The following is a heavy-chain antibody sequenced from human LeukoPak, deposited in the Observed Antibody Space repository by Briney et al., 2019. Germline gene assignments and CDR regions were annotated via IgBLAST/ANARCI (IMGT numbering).Heavy chain of an antibody. CDR3: ARHSWPFRAGTTVRGAASWFDP. J-gene: IGHJ5*02. CDR1: VGPIISNTDY. V-gene: IGHV4-39*01. Sequence: SETLSLTCSVSVGPIISNTDYWAWIRQSPGKGLEWIGSVHKSGSPYYSPSLKNRPTISVDTSTNQFSLKVNSVASADTAVYYCARHSWPFRAGTTVRGAASWFDPWGQGTLVTVSP. CDR2: VHKSGSP. D-gene: IGHD3-10*01.